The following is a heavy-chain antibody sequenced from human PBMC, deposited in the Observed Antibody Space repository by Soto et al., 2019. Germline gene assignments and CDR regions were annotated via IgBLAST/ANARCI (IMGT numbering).Heavy chain of an antibody. CDR1: VFSLSTSGVG. CDR3: EHSRCDCTNGLCYEEYSFDI. CDR2: IYWDDDN. D-gene: IGHD2-8*01. J-gene: IGHJ3*02. V-gene: IGHV2-5*02. Sequence: QITLKESGPTLVKPTQTLTLTCTFSVFSLSTSGVGVGWSRQPPGKALEWLALIYWDDDNRYSQSMKSRLTITKDTSKKNVVLTMTHMDPVDPATYYGEHSRCDCTNGLCYEEYSFDIWGPGTMGTVSS.